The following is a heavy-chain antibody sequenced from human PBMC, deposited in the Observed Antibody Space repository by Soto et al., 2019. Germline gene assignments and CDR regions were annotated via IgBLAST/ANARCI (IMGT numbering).Heavy chain of an antibody. V-gene: IGHV5-51*01. CDR3: ARLKDGDRDYYYYGMDV. D-gene: IGHD3-10*01. CDR2: IYPGDSDT. J-gene: IGHJ6*02. CDR1: GYSFTSYW. Sequence: PGESLKISCKGSGYSFTSYWIGWVRQMPGKGLEWMGIIYPGDSDTRYSPSFQGQVTISADKSISTAYLQWSSLKASDTAMYYCARLKDGDRDYYYYGMDVWGQGTTVTVSS.